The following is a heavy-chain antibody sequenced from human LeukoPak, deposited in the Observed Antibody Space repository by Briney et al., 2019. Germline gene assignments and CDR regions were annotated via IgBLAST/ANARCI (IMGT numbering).Heavy chain of an antibody. CDR3: ARLTKNDSGTYRFGKKKRGYMDV. D-gene: IGHD3-10*01. J-gene: IGHJ6*03. CDR2: IYYSGST. Sequence: PSETLSLTCTVSGGSISSSSYYWGWIRQPPGKGLEWIGSIYYSGSTYYNPTLKSPVTISADTSKNHFSLKLGSVTAADTALYYCARLTKNDSGTYRFGKKKRGYMDVWGKGTTVTISS. V-gene: IGHV4-39*02. CDR1: GGSISSSSYY.